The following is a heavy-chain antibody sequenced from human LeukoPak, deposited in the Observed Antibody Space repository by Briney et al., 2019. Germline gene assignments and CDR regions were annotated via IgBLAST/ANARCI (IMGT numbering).Heavy chain of an antibody. Sequence: SETVSLTCAVYGGSFSGYYWSWFRQPPGKGLEWIGEINHSGSTNYNPSLKSRVTISVDTSKKQFSLKLSSVTAADTAVYYCARHYFSTLTTLLRGVKKQKSRFDPWGQGTLVTVSS. CDR2: INHSGST. J-gene: IGHJ5*02. CDR1: GGSFSGYY. D-gene: IGHD4-17*01. V-gene: IGHV4-34*01. CDR3: ARHYFSTLTTLLRGVKKQKSRFDP.